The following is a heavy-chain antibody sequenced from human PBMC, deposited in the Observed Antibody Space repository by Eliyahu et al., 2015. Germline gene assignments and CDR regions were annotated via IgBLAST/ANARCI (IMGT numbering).Heavy chain of an antibody. Sequence: QVTLKESGPVLVKPTETLTLTCTVXGFSLSNARMGVSWXRXPPGKALEWLAHIFXNDEKSYSTSLKSRLTISKDTSKSQVVLTMTNMDPVDTATYYCARTPFGSYGENWFDPWGQGTLVTVSS. CDR3: ARTPFGSYGENWFDP. CDR1: GFSLSNARMG. CDR2: IFXNDEK. J-gene: IGHJ5*02. V-gene: IGHV2-26*01. D-gene: IGHD1-26*01.